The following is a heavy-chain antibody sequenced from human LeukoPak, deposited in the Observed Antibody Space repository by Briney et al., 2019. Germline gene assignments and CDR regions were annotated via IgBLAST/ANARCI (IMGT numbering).Heavy chain of an antibody. Sequence: SEPLSLTRAVYGGSFRGYYWSWMRQPPGKGLEWFGEINHSGSTNYNPSLKRRVTISVDTSKNQFSLKLSSVTAADTAVYYCARPYSLGYYYYMDVWGKGTTVTVSS. CDR1: GGSFRGYY. V-gene: IGHV4-34*01. CDR3: ARPYSLGYYYYMDV. CDR2: INHSGST. D-gene: IGHD5-18*01. J-gene: IGHJ6*03.